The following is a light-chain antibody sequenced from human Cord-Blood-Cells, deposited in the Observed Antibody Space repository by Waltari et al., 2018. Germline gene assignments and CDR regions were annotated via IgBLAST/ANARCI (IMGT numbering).Light chain of an antibody. CDR2: GAS. V-gene: IGKV3-15*01. J-gene: IGKJ4*01. CDR3: QQYNNWPPLT. CDR1: QSVSSN. Sequence: EIVMTQSPATLSVSPGERATLPCRASQSVSSNLAWYQQKPGQAPRPLIYGASTRATGIPARVSGSGSGTEFTLAISSLQSEDFAVYYCQQYNNWPPLTFGGGTKVEIK.